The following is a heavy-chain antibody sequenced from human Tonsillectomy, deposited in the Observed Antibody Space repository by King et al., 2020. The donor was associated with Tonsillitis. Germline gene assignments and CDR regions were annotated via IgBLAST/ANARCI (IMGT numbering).Heavy chain of an antibody. CDR1: GASFSDYY. D-gene: IGHD3-10*01. CDR3: ARVSGSGSYYNPFDY. CDR2: ITHIGST. J-gene: IGHJ4*02. Sequence: VQLQQWGAGLLKPSETLSLTCAVYGASFSDYYWSWIRQAPGKGLEGIGDITHIGSTNCNPSLRSRVTISVDTSMNQFARRLGSVSAAATAVYYCARVSGSGSYYNPFDYWGQGTLVTVSS. V-gene: IGHV4-34*01.